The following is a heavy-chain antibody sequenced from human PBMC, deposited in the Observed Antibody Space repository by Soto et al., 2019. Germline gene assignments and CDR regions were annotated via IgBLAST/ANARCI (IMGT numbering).Heavy chain of an antibody. CDR3: ARDLFAAGSGSYYTGLDY. D-gene: IGHD3-10*01. CDR1: GFTFSRYG. V-gene: IGHV3-33*01. CDR2: IWYDGSNK. Sequence: QVQLVDSGGGVVQPGRSLRLSCAASGFTFSRYGMHWVRQAPGKGLEWVAVIWYDGSNKYYADSVKGRFTISRDNSKNTXXLQMNSLRAEDTAVYYCARDLFAAGSGSYYTGLDYWGQGTLVTVSS. J-gene: IGHJ4*02.